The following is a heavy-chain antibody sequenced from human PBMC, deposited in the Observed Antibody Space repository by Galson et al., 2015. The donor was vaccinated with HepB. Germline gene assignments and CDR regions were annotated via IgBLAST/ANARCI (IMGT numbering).Heavy chain of an antibody. CDR1: GFTVSSNY. J-gene: IGHJ5*02. CDR2: IYSGGST. CDR3: ARAKRGEQWLSWFDP. D-gene: IGHD6-19*01. V-gene: IGHV3-53*04. Sequence: SLRLSCAASGFTVSSNYVSWVRQAPGKGLEWVSVIYSGGSTYYADSVKGRFTISRHNSKNTLYLQMNSLRAEDTAVYYCARAKRGEQWLSWFDPWGQGTLVTVSS.